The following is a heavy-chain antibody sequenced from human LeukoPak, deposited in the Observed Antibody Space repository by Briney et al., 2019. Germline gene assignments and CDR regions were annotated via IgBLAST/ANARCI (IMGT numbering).Heavy chain of an antibody. J-gene: IGHJ4*02. CDR3: TTYTARSSKFDS. Sequence: GGSLRLSCAASGFTVSSYEMNWVRQAPGKGLEWLSYISSSGSFIYYADSVEGRFIISRDNAKDSLYLQMNRLRAEDTAVYYCTTYTARSSKFDSWGQGTLVTVSS. D-gene: IGHD6-6*01. V-gene: IGHV3-48*03. CDR1: GFTVSSYE. CDR2: ISSSGSFI.